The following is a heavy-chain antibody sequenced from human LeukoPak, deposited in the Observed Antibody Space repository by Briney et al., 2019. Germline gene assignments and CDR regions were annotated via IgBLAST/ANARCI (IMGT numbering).Heavy chain of an antibody. Sequence: GGSLRLSCAASGFTFSSYGMHWVRQAPGKGLEWVAIISYDGSNKYYADSVKGRFAISRDNSKNTLYLQMNSLRAEDTAVYYCARAVITFGGVIVKHAFDIWGQGTMVTVSS. CDR2: ISYDGSNK. CDR1: GFTFSSYG. V-gene: IGHV3-30*03. CDR3: ARAVITFGGVIVKHAFDI. D-gene: IGHD3-16*02. J-gene: IGHJ3*02.